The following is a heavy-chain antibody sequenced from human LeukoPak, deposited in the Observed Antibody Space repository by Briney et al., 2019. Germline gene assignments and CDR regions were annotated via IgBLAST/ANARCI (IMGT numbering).Heavy chain of an antibody. V-gene: IGHV1-24*01. CDR1: GYTLTELS. D-gene: IGHD3-10*01. Sequence: ASVKVSCKVSGYTLTELSMHWVRQAPGKGLEWMGGFDPEDGETIYAQKSQGRVTMTEDTSTDTAYTELSSLRSEDTAVYYCAILSLGDWFDPWGQGTLVTVSS. J-gene: IGHJ5*02. CDR3: AILSLGDWFDP. CDR2: FDPEDGET.